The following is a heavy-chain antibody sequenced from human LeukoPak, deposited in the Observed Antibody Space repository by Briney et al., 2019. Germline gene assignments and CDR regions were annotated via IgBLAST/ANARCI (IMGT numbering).Heavy chain of an antibody. CDR2: ISSSGSTI. D-gene: IGHD3-3*01. Sequence: GGSLRLSCAASGFTFSDYYMSWIRQAPGKGLEWVSYISSSGSTIYYADSVKGRFTISRDNSKNTLYLQMNSLRAEDTAVYYCAKFENDFWTGAFDIWGQGTMVTVSS. J-gene: IGHJ3*02. CDR3: AKFENDFWTGAFDI. V-gene: IGHV3-11*01. CDR1: GFTFSDYY.